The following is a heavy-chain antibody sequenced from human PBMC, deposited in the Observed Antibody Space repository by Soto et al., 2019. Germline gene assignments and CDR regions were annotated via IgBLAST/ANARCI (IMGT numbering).Heavy chain of an antibody. Sequence: GGSLRLSCAASGFTFNSYAMSWVRQAPGKGLEWVSGISDSGSSTYYADSVKGRFTISRDNSKNTLYLQMNSLKAEDTAVYYCAKELHMFSWIQLDYWGQGTLVTVSS. D-gene: IGHD5-18*01. V-gene: IGHV3-23*01. CDR1: GFTFNSYA. CDR2: ISDSGSST. J-gene: IGHJ4*02. CDR3: AKELHMFSWIQLDY.